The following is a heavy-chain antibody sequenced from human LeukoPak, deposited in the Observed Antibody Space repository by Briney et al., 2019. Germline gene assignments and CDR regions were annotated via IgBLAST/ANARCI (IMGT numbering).Heavy chain of an antibody. J-gene: IGHJ4*02. Sequence: GASVKVSCKASGGTFSSYAISWVRQAPGQGLEWMGGIIPIFGTANYAQNCQGRVTITADESTSTAYMELSSLRSEDTAVYYCARDHEVMVRGATNQLYYFDYWGQGNLVTVSS. V-gene: IGHV1-69*13. D-gene: IGHD3-10*01. CDR1: GGTFSSYA. CDR3: ARDHEVMVRGATNQLYYFDY. CDR2: IIPIFGTA.